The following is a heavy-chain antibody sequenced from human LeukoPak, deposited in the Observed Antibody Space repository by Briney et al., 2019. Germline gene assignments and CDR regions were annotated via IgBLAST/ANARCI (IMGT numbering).Heavy chain of an antibody. J-gene: IGHJ4*02. V-gene: IGHV4-38-2*02. CDR1: GYSISSGYY. CDR2: IYHSGST. Sequence: SETLSLTCTVSGYSISSGYYWGWIRQPPGKGLEWIGSIYHSGSTYYNPSLKSRVTISVDRSKNQFSLKLSSVTAADTAVYYCARGLVLWGQGTLVTVSS. D-gene: IGHD2-8*02. CDR3: ARGLVL.